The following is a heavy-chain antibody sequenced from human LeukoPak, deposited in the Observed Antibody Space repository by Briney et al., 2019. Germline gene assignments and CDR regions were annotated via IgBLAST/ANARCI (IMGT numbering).Heavy chain of an antibody. CDR2: IYSGGGT. CDR3: ARGLQQQLGWFDP. CDR1: GFSVSNNY. Sequence: GGSLRLSCAASGFSVSNNYMSWVRHAPGKGLEWVSIIYSGGGTYYADSVNGRFTISRNNSKNTLYLQMSSLRADDTAVYYCARGLQQQLGWFDPWGQGTLVTVSS. D-gene: IGHD6-13*01. J-gene: IGHJ5*02. V-gene: IGHV3-53*04.